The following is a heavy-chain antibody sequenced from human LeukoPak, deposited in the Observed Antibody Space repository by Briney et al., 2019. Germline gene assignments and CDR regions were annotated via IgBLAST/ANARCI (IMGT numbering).Heavy chain of an antibody. V-gene: IGHV4-39*01. CDR2: IYYSGST. CDR1: GCSISSSSYY. Sequence: SETLSLTCTVSGCSISSSSYYWGWIRQPPGKGLEWIGTIYYSGSTYYNASLKSRVTISVDTSKNQFSLKLSSVSAADTAVYYCARLPAALNWFDPWGQGTLVTVSS. J-gene: IGHJ5*02. CDR3: ARLPAALNWFDP. D-gene: IGHD2-2*01.